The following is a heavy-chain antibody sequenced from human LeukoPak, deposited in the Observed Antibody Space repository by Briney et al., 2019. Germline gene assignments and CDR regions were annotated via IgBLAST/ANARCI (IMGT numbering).Heavy chain of an antibody. CDR2: IGEDGSEK. CDR1: GFTFSSYW. V-gene: IGHV3-7*01. J-gene: IGHJ4*02. Sequence: PGGSLRLSCAASGFTFSSYWMTWVRQAPGKGLEWVANIGEDGSEKYYVDSVKGRFTISRDNAKNSLYLQVNSLRAEDTAVYYCARGLTCSGGSCYSEIDYWGQGTLVTVSS. D-gene: IGHD2-15*01. CDR3: ARGLTCSGGSCYSEIDY.